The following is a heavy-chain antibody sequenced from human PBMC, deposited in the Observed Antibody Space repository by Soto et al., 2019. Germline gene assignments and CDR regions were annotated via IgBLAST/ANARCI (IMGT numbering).Heavy chain of an antibody. J-gene: IGHJ3*02. V-gene: IGHV1-69*01. CDR1: GGTFSSYA. D-gene: IGHD2-15*01. CDR2: IIPIFGTA. Sequence: QVQLVQSGAEVKKPGSSVKVSCTASGGTFSSYAISWVRQAPGQGLEWMAGIIPIFGTANYAQKFQGRVTITADESTSTAYMELSSLRSEDTAVYYCARDMLVVAATPLPGAFDIWGQGTMVTVSS. CDR3: ARDMLVVAATPLPGAFDI.